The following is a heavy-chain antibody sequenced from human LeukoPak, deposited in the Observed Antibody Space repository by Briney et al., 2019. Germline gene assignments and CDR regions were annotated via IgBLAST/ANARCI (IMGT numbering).Heavy chain of an antibody. V-gene: IGHV4-59*02. CDR1: GFTVSSNY. CDR2: IYYSAST. Sequence: PGGSLRLSCVASGFTVSSNYMSWVRQAPGKGLEWVGYIYYSASTNYNPSLKSRVTISVDTSKNQFSLKLSSVTAADTAVYYCARLFSGRYFDYWGQGTLVTVSS. D-gene: IGHD1-26*01. CDR3: ARLFSGRYFDY. J-gene: IGHJ4*02.